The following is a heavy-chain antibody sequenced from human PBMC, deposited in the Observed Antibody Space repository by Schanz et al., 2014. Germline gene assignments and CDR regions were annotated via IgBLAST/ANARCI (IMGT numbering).Heavy chain of an antibody. Sequence: QVQLVQSGAEVKKPGSSMKVSCKASGGTFSTYPINWLRQAPGQGLEWMGRIIPIHGIANYAQKFQGRVTITADKSTFTAYMDVSSLRSEDTAVYYCASSGAGYSSSWDFDYWGQGTLXTVSS. D-gene: IGHD6-13*01. CDR2: IIPIHGIA. V-gene: IGHV1-69*02. J-gene: IGHJ4*02. CDR1: GGTFSTYP. CDR3: ASSGAGYSSSWDFDY.